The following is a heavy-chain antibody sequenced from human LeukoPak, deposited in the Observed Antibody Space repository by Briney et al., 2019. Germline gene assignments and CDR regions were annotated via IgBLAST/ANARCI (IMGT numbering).Heavy chain of an antibody. CDR2: FNWNGGST. CDR1: GFTFDDYG. V-gene: IGHV3-20*04. CDR3: ESESVVPAANSAPINAFDI. Sequence: GVSLRLSCAASGFTFDDYGMIWVRQAPGKGLEWFSGFNWNGGSTGYADSVKRRFTISRDNAKNSLYLQMNSLRAEDTALYYCESESVVPAANSAPINAFDIWGQGTMVTVSS. J-gene: IGHJ3*02. D-gene: IGHD2-2*01.